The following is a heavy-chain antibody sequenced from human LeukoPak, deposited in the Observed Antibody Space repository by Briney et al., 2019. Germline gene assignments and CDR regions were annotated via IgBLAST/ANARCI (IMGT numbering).Heavy chain of an antibody. V-gene: IGHV3-48*01. CDR2: ISSSSSTI. D-gene: IGHD6-19*01. Sequence: GGSLRLSCAASGFTFSSYSMNWVRQAPGKGLEWVSYISSSSSTIYYAYSVRGRFTISRDKAKNSLYLQMNSLRAEDTAVYYCARDEYSSGWLGAFDIWGQGTMVTVSS. CDR3: ARDEYSSGWLGAFDI. CDR1: GFTFSSYS. J-gene: IGHJ3*02.